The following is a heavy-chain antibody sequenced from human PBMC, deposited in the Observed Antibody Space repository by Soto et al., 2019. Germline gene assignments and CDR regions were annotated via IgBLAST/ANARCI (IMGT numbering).Heavy chain of an antibody. CDR2: ISGSGDST. CDR1: VFTFSSYA. J-gene: IGHJ5*02. V-gene: IGHV3-23*01. CDR3: AKDRGAAIQSHWFDP. D-gene: IGHD2-2*01. Sequence: WWSLRLSCSASVFTFSSYAMSWFRQAPGKGLEWVSAISGSGDSTYYADSVKGRFTISRDNSKNTLYLQINSLRAEDTAVYYCAKDRGAAIQSHWFDPWGQGTLVTVSS.